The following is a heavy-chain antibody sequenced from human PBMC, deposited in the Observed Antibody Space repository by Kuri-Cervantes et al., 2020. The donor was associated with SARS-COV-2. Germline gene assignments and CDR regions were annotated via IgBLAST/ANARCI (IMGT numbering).Heavy chain of an antibody. J-gene: IGHJ4*02. CDR2: ISYDGSNK. CDR1: GFTFSTYG. CDR3: ARDLRNDPFYESGSSVY. V-gene: IGHV3-30*03. D-gene: IGHD3-3*01. Sequence: GESLKISCAASGFTFSTYGMHWVRQAPGKGLEWVAVISYDGSNKYYTDSVKGRFTISRDNAKYSLYLQMNSLRDEDTAVYYCARDLRNDPFYESGSSVYWGQGTLVTVSS.